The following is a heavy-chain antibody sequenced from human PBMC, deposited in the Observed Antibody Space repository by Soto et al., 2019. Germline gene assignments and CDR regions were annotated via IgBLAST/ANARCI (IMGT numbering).Heavy chain of an antibody. V-gene: IGHV3-53*01. CDR1: GFTVSSNY. CDR3: ASATAPPYDFWSGALLPPMDV. D-gene: IGHD3-3*01. CDR2: IYSGGST. J-gene: IGHJ6*02. Sequence: GGSLRLSCAASGFTVSSNYMSWVRQAPGKGLEWVSVIYSGGSTYYADSVKGRFTISRDNSKNTLYLQMNSLRAEDTAVYYCASATAPPYDFWSGALLPPMDVWGQGTTVTVSS.